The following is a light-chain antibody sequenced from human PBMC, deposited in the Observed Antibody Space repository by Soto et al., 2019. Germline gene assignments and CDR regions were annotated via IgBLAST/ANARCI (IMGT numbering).Light chain of an antibody. V-gene: IGKV3D-15*01. CDR3: QQYHSWPPRT. Sequence: IVMTQSPTILSVSPGERATLSCRASQSVSSNLAWYQQKPGQAPRRLIYGVYTRATGIPARLSGSGSGTEFTLTISSLQSEDCAVYYCQQYHSWPPRTCGQGTEVEIK. CDR2: GVY. CDR1: QSVSSN. J-gene: IGKJ1*01.